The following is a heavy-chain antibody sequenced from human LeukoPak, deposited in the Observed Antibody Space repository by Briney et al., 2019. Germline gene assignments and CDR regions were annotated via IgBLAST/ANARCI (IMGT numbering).Heavy chain of an antibody. CDR1: EFTFSSYW. CDR2: IKQDGGQI. Sequence: GGSLRLSRAASEFTFSSYWMSWVRQAPGKGLEWVANIKQDGGQIYYLESVKGRFTVSRDNAKNSLYLQMNSLRAEDTAVYYCAKGGSTAWTAVDYWGQGTLVTVSS. D-gene: IGHD2-2*01. J-gene: IGHJ4*02. CDR3: AKGGSTAWTAVDY. V-gene: IGHV3-7*01.